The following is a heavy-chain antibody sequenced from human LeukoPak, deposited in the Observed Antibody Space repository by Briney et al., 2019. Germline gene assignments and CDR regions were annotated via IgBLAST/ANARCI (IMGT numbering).Heavy chain of an antibody. V-gene: IGHV4-34*01. D-gene: IGHD6-6*01. J-gene: IGHJ5*02. CDR2: INHSGGT. Sequence: PSETLSLTCAVYGGSFSGYYWSWIRQPPGKGLEWIGEINHSGGTNYNPSLKSRVTISVDTSKNQFSLKLSSVTAADTAVYYCARGRRQLVVRKGNWFDPWGQGTLVTVSS. CDR3: ARGRRQLVVRKGNWFDP. CDR1: GGSFSGYY.